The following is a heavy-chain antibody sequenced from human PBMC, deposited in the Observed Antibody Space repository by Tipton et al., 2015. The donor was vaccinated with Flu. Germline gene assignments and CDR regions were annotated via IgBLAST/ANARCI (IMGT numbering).Heavy chain of an antibody. CDR1: GFTFSSYA. D-gene: IGHD6-6*01. V-gene: IGHV3-30-3*01. CDR3: ARDLGYSSSSSEYFQH. J-gene: IGHJ1*01. CDR2: ISYDGSNK. Sequence: SLRLSCAASGFTFSSYAMHWVRQAPGKGLEWVAVISYDGSNKYYADSVKGRFTISRDNSKNTLYLQMNSLRAEDTAVYYCARDLGYSSSSSEYFQHWGQGTLVTVSS.